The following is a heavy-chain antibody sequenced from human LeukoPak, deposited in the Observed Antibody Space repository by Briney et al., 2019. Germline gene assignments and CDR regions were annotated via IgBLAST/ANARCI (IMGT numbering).Heavy chain of an antibody. J-gene: IGHJ5*02. Sequence: ASVKVSCKASGGTFSSYAISWVRQAPGQGLEWMGGIIPIFGTANYAQKFQGRDTITADKSTSTAYMELSSLRSEDTAVYYCARVAVAVAGTNFDPWGQGTLVTVSS. V-gene: IGHV1-69*06. CDR3: ARVAVAVAGTNFDP. CDR1: GGTFSSYA. CDR2: IIPIFGTA. D-gene: IGHD6-19*01.